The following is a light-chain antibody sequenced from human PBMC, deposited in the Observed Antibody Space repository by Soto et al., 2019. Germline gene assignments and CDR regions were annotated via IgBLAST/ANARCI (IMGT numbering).Light chain of an antibody. CDR1: QTISSW. CDR2: DAS. V-gene: IGKV1-5*01. CDR3: QQYDSYSPT. J-gene: IGKJ5*01. Sequence: DIQMTQSPSTLSGSVGDRVTITCRASQTISSWLAWYQQKPGKAPKLLIYDASSLESGVPSRFSGSGSGTEFTLTISSLQPDDFATYYCQQYDSYSPTFGQGTRLEN.